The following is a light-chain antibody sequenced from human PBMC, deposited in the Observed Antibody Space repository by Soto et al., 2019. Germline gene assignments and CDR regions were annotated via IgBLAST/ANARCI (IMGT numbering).Light chain of an antibody. CDR3: QQRYNWPIT. V-gene: IGKV3-11*01. CDR2: ADS. J-gene: IGKJ5*01. Sequence: EIVLTQSPATLSVSPGDTATLSCRASQSVSGYIGWYQQKPGQAPRLLIYADSNRATGIPARFSGSGSGTDFTLTISSLEPEDFSVYYCQQRYNWPITFGQGTRLEI. CDR1: QSVSGY.